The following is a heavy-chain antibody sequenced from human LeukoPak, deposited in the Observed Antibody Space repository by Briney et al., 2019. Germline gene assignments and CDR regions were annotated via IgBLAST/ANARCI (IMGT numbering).Heavy chain of an antibody. J-gene: IGHJ3*02. Sequence: PGGSLRLSCAASGFTFSSYAMYWVRQAPGKGLEWVAVISYDGGNKYYADSVKGRFTISRDNSKNTLYLQMNSLRSEDTAVYYCARALDSGSYYQNAFDIWGQGTMVTVSS. CDR3: ARALDSGSYYQNAFDI. D-gene: IGHD1-26*01. CDR1: GFTFSSYA. V-gene: IGHV3-30-3*01. CDR2: ISYDGGNK.